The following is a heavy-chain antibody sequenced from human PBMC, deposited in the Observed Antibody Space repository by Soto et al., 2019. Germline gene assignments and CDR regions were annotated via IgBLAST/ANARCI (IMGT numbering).Heavy chain of an antibody. CDR3: ARDTAAGPNWFDP. J-gene: IGHJ5*02. CDR1: GFTFSSYS. D-gene: IGHD6-13*01. CDR2: ISSSSSYI. Sequence: LSLSCAASGFTFSSYSMNWVRQAPGKGLEWVSSISSSSSYIYYADSVKGRFTISRDNAKNSLYLQMNSLRAEDTAVYYCARDTAAGPNWFDPWGQGTLVTVSS. V-gene: IGHV3-21*01.